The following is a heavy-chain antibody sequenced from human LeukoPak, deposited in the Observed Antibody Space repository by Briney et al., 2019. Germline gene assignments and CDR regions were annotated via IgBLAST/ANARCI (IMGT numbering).Heavy chain of an antibody. J-gene: IGHJ4*02. CDR2: ISGSGGST. D-gene: IGHD6-6*01. CDR3: AKDHNEYSSSSYTIDY. V-gene: IGHV3-23*01. CDR1: GFTFSSYA. Sequence: GGSLRLSCAASGFTFSSYAMSWVRQAPGKGLEWVSAISGSGGSTYYADSVKGRFTLSRDNSKNTLYLQMNSLRAEDTAVYYCAKDHNEYSSSSYTIDYWGQGTLVTVSS.